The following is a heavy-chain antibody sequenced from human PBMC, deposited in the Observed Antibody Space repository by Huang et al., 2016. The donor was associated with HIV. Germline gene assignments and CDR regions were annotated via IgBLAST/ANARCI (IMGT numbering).Heavy chain of an antibody. D-gene: IGHD3-22*01. CDR1: GFSFSSSA. CDR3: AKDLVTYDSSGSV. V-gene: IGHV3-23*01. J-gene: IGHJ4*02. Sequence: EVHLLESGGGLVQPGGSLRLSCAGSGFSFSSSAMSWVRQAPGRGLEWVSTVSNSASSRHYSDSVRGRFTISRDNSKDTLYLQMNSLRAEDTALYYCAKDLVTYDSSGSVWGQGTLVTVSS. CDR2: VSNSASSR.